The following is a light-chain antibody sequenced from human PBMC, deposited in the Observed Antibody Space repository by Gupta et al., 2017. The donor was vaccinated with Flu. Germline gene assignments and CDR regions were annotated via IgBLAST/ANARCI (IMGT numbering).Light chain of an antibody. CDR2: AAS. CDR3: KKANSLPLT. CDR1: QGISSG. Sequence: IQLTQSPSSVSASVGDRVTITCRASQGISSGVAWYQQKPGKAPKLLIYAASSLQSGVPSRGSGSGSGTDGTLTISSLQPEDCATDYSKKANSLPLTFGGGTKVEIK. J-gene: IGKJ4*01. V-gene: IGKV1D-12*01.